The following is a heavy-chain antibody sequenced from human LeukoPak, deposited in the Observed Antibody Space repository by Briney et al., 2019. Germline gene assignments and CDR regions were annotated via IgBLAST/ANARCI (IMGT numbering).Heavy chain of an antibody. Sequence: GGSLRLSCAASGFTFSSCAMGWVRQAPGKGLEWVSAISGSGGSTYYADSVKSRFTSSRDNSKNTVFLQMNRLRAEDTAVYYCAKAPTVAAYYFDFWGQGALVTVSS. CDR3: AKAPTVAAYYFDF. CDR1: GFTFSSCA. J-gene: IGHJ4*02. CDR2: ISGSGGST. D-gene: IGHD6-6*01. V-gene: IGHV3-23*01.